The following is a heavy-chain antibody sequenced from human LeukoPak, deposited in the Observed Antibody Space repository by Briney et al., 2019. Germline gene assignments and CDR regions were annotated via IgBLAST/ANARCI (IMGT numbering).Heavy chain of an antibody. CDR1: GFTFSSYS. CDR2: ISSSSYI. D-gene: IGHD6-13*01. J-gene: IGHJ4*02. Sequence: PGGSLRLSSAASGFTFSSYSMNWVRQAPGKGLEWVSSISSSSYIYYADSVKGRFTISRDNAKNSLYLQMNSLRAEDTAVYYCARASYSSSWYYFDYWGQGTLVTVSS. V-gene: IGHV3-21*01. CDR3: ARASYSSSWYYFDY.